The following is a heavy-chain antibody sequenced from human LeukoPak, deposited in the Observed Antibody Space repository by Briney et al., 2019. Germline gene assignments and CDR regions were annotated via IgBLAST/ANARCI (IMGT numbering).Heavy chain of an antibody. J-gene: IGHJ3*02. V-gene: IGHV6-1*01. CDR3: TRRVATTGIYAFDI. Sequence: SQTLSLTCAISGDSVSSNSVAWNWIRQSPSRGLEWLGRTYYKSKWFNEYAPSVQSRISINPDTSKNQFSLKLNSVTAADTAVYYCTRRVATTGIYAFDIWGQGTMVTVSS. D-gene: IGHD1-1*01. CDR1: GDSVSSNSVA. CDR2: TYYKSKWFN.